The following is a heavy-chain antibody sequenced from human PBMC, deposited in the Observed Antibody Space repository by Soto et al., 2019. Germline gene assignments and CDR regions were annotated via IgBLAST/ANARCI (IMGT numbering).Heavy chain of an antibody. J-gene: IGHJ6*02. CDR2: NRSKANSNTT. D-gene: IGHD2-15*01. V-gene: IGHV3-73*01. CDR1: GFTFSGST. CDR3: TIYVDRIWPPEGSDYYYGMDV. Sequence: GETLTLSCAASGFTFSGSTMHWIRKANGKGLKRVDRNRSKANSNTTANTATMKGKITTPSDESKNTAYLQMNSLKTEDTAVYYCTIYVDRIWPPEGSDYYYGMDVWGQGTTVTVSS.